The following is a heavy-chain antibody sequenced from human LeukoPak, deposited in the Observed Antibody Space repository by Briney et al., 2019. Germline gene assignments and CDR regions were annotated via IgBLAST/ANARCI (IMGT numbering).Heavy chain of an antibody. CDR1: GYTLTGYG. J-gene: IGHJ6*03. CDR3: ARVSTIFGVVIRAYYYYYYMDV. Sequence: GASVKVSCKASGYTLTGYGISWGRQAPGQGVGWMGWISAYDGNTNYAQKLQGRVTMTTDTSTSTAYMALRSLRSDDTAVYYCARVSTIFGVVIRAYYYYYYMDVWGKGTTVTVSS. CDR2: ISAYDGNT. D-gene: IGHD3-3*01. V-gene: IGHV1-18*01.